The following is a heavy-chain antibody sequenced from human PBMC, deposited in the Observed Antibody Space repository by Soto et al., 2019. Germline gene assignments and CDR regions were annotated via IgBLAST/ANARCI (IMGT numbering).Heavy chain of an antibody. CDR1: GFTLSTYW. V-gene: IGHV3-7*01. J-gene: IGHJ3*01. D-gene: IGHD1-26*01. CDR2: IKQDGSEK. Sequence: EVQLVESGGGLVQPGGSLRLSCAASGFTLSTYWMNWVRQAPGKGLEWVANIKQDGSEKYYMDSVKGRFTISRDNARNSLYLQMDSLRGDDMAVYYCARDVTGGGALDLWGQGTMVTVSS. CDR3: ARDVTGGGALDL.